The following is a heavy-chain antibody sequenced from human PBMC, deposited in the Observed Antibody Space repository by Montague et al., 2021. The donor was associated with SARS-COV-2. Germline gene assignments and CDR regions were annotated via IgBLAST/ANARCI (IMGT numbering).Heavy chain of an antibody. CDR1: GDSVSINSAA. J-gene: IGHJ6*02. CDR2: TYYRSKWYN. V-gene: IGHV6-1*01. CDR3: ARGADRYYFYGMDV. D-gene: IGHD6-19*01. Sequence: CAISGDSVSINSAAWNWIRQSPSSGLEWLGSTYYRSKWYNEYAVSVNSRITINPDTSKNQFSLQVNSVSPEDTAVYYCARGADRYYFYGMDVWGQGTTVTVSS.